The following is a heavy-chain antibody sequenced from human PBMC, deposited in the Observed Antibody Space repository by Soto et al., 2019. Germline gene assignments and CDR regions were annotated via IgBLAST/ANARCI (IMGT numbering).Heavy chain of an antibody. CDR1: GGSISNGGYS. Sequence: SETLSLTCAVSGGSISNGGYSWSWIRQPPGKGLEWIGYIYHSGSTHYNPSLKSRVTISVDKSKNQFSLKVTSVTAADTAVYYCARFDYGDSRNWFDPWGQGTLVTVSS. CDR2: IYHSGST. CDR3: ARFDYGDSRNWFDP. D-gene: IGHD4-17*01. V-gene: IGHV4-30-2*01. J-gene: IGHJ5*02.